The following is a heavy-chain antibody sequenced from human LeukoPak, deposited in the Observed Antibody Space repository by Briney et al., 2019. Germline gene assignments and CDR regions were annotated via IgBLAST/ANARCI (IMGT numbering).Heavy chain of an antibody. J-gene: IGHJ5*02. CDR3: ARGTALYSSSWFDP. CDR1: GGSIRSYY. V-gene: IGHV4-59*01. D-gene: IGHD6-6*01. CDR2: IYYSGSS. Sequence: SETLSLTCTVSGGSIRSYYWSWIRQSPGKGLEWIGYIYYSGSSNYNPSLKSRVTISVDTSKNRFSLKLNSVTAADTAIYYCARGTALYSSSWFDPWGQGTLVTVSS.